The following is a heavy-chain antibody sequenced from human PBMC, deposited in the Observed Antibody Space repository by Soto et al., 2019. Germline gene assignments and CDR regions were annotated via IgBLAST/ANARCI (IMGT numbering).Heavy chain of an antibody. V-gene: IGHV4-59*08. CDR1: GGSISSYY. CDR3: GSHYYGSGSTYFDY. CDR2: IYYSGST. Sequence: SETLSLTCTVSGGSISSYYWSWIRQPPGKGLEWIGYIYYSGSTNYNPSLKSRVTISVDTSKNQFSLKLNSMTAADTAVNYCGSHYYGSGSTYFDYWGQGTLLTVSS. J-gene: IGHJ4*02. D-gene: IGHD3-10*01.